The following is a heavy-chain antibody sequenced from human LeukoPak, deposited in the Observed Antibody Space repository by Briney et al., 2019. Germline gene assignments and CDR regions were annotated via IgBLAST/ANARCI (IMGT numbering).Heavy chain of an antibody. J-gene: IGHJ1*01. Sequence: PSQTLSLTCTVSGGSISSGSYYWSWIRQPAGKGLEWIGRIYTSGSTNYNPSLKSRVTISVDTSKNQFSLKLSSVTAADTAVYYCASLVATTEGMYFQHWGQGTLVTVSS. V-gene: IGHV4-61*02. D-gene: IGHD5-12*01. CDR2: IYTSGST. CDR3: ASLVATTEGMYFQH. CDR1: GGSISSGSYY.